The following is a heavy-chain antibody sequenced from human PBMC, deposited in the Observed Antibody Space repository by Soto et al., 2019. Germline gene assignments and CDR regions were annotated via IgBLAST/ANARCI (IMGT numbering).Heavy chain of an antibody. CDR2: IVNDGSEQ. J-gene: IGHJ5*02. V-gene: IGHV3-33*01. CDR1: GFSFNTHG. CDR3: ARDDNYDDNGLDH. D-gene: IGHD4-17*01. Sequence: QVQLVESGGGVVRPGRSLRLSCEATGFSFNTHGMHWVRQAPGKGLEWVAVIVNDGSEQAYSDSVKGRFTISRDNSKNTLYLQMNNLRAEDTAVYYCARDDNYDDNGLDHWGQGIQVTVPS.